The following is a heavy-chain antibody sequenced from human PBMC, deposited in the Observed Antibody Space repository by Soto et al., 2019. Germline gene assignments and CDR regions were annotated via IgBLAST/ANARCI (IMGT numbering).Heavy chain of an antibody. V-gene: IGHV3-23*01. D-gene: IGHD5-12*01. CDR1: GFTFSSYA. J-gene: IGHJ4*02. CDR3: AKDRDEWLRWEIFDY. Sequence: EVQLLESGGGLVQPGGSLRLSCAASGFTFSSYAMSWVRQAPGKGLEWVSAISGSGGSTYYADSVKGRFTISRDNSKNTLYLQMTNLRAEDTAVYYCAKDRDEWLRWEIFDYWGQGTLVTVSS. CDR2: ISGSGGST.